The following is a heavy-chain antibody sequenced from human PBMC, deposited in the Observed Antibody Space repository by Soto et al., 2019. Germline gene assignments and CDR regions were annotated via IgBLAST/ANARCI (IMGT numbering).Heavy chain of an antibody. D-gene: IGHD3-10*01. CDR3: ANGRYYYGSGSYYNPLYYYYYGMDV. V-gene: IGHV3-30*18. Sequence: GGSLRLSCAASGFTFSSYGMHWVRQAPGKGLEWVAVISYDGSNKYYADSVKGRFTISRDNSKNTLYLQMNSLRAEDTAVYYCANGRYYYGSGSYYNPLYYYYYGMDVWGQGTTVTVSS. J-gene: IGHJ6*02. CDR2: ISYDGSNK. CDR1: GFTFSSYG.